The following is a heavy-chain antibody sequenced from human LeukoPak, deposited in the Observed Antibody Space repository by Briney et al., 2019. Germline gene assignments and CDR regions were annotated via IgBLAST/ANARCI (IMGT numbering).Heavy chain of an antibody. CDR2: ISSSSSTI. V-gene: IGHV3-48*01. Sequence: PGGSLRLSCAASGFTFSSYSMNWVRQAPGKGLEWVSYISSSSSTIYYADSVKGRFTISRDNAKNSLYLQMNSLRAEDTAVYYCAREGPEIGAENWFDPWGQGTLVTVSS. CDR3: AREGPEIGAENWFDP. CDR1: GFTFSSYS. J-gene: IGHJ5*02. D-gene: IGHD1-14*01.